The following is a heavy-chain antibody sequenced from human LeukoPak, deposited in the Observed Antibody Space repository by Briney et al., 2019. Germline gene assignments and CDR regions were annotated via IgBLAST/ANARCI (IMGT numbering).Heavy chain of an antibody. CDR1: GGSISSYY. Sequence: SETLSLTCTVSGGSISSYYWSWIRQPPGKGLERIGYIYYSGSTNYNPSLKSRVTISVDTSKNQYSLKLSSVTAADTAVYYCARERARAFDIWGQGTMVTVSS. V-gene: IGHV4-59*01. CDR2: IYYSGST. J-gene: IGHJ3*02. CDR3: ARERARAFDI.